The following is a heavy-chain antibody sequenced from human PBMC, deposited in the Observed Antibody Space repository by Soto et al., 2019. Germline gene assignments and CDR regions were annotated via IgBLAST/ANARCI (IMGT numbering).Heavy chain of an antibody. CDR3: ARDVFGYFDWLRPLSDYYGMDV. CDR2: IWYDGSNK. J-gene: IGHJ6*02. Sequence: PGGSLRLSCAASGFTFSSYGMHWVRQAPGKGLEWVAVIWYDGSNKYYADSVKGRFTISRDNSKNTLYLQMNSLRAEDTAVYYSARDVFGYFDWLRPLSDYYGMDVWGQGTTVTVSS. CDR1: GFTFSSYG. D-gene: IGHD3-9*01. V-gene: IGHV3-33*01.